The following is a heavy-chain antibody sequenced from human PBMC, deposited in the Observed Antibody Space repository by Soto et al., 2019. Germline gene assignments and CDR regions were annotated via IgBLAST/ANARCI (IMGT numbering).Heavy chain of an antibody. CDR3: ARVGHGCGGSCRQSAYYYGMDV. CDR1: GYTFTSYA. CDR2: INAGNGNT. V-gene: IGHV1-3*01. J-gene: IGHJ6*02. D-gene: IGHD2-15*01. Sequence: ASVKVSCKASGYTFTSYAMHWVRQAPGQRLEWMGWINAGNGNTKYSQKFQGRVTITRDTSASTAYMELSSLRSEDTAVYYCARVGHGCGGSCRQSAYYYGMDVWDQGTTVTVSS.